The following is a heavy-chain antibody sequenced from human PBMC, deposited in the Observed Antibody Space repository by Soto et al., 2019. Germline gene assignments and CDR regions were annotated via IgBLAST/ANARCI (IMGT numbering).Heavy chain of an antibody. CDR3: AKVGSSSIPY. V-gene: IGHV3-23*01. Sequence: GGSRRRSWAASGFTFSSYAMSWVRQAPGKGLEWVSAISGSGGSTYYADSVKGRFTISRDNSKNTLYLQMNSLRAEDTAVYYCAKVGSSSIPYWGQGTLVTVSS. J-gene: IGHJ4*02. CDR1: GFTFSSYA. D-gene: IGHD6-13*01. CDR2: ISGSGGST.